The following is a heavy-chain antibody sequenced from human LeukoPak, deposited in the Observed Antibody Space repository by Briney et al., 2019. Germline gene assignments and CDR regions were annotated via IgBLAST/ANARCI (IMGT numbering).Heavy chain of an antibody. CDR3: ARAAGTTFDWYFDL. V-gene: IGHV1-18*01. CDR1: GYTFSNYG. J-gene: IGHJ2*01. Sequence: GASVKVSCKASGYTFSNYGIHWLRQAPGQGLEWMGWISPYTGDPNYPQNLQGRVTMTTDTSTSTAYMELRSLRSDDTAVYYCARAAGTTFDWYFDLWGRGTLVTVSS. D-gene: IGHD1-7*01. CDR2: ISPYTGDP.